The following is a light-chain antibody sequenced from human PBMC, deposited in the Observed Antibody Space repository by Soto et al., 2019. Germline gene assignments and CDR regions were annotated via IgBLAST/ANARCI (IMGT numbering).Light chain of an antibody. CDR2: GAS. CDR3: QQYGSSHT. V-gene: IGKV3-20*01. CDR1: QSVSSSY. Sequence: EIVLTQSPGTLSLSPGERATLSCRASQSVSSSYLAWYQQKPGQAPRLLIYGASSRATGIPDRFSGSGSGTEFTLTISRLEPEDFAVYDCQQYGSSHTFGQGTKLEIK. J-gene: IGKJ2*01.